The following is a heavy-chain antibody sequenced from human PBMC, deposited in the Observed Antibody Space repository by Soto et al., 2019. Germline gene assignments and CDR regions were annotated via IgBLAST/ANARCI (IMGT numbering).Heavy chain of an antibody. J-gene: IGHJ3*02. CDR2: IKQDGSEK. CDR3: ARDQGQYYYDSPDAFDI. D-gene: IGHD3-22*01. CDR1: GFTFSSYW. V-gene: IGHV3-7*01. Sequence: GGSLRLSCAASGFTFSSYWMSWVRQAPGKGLEWVANIKQDGSEKYYVDSVKGRFTISRDNAKNSLYLQMNSLRAEDTAVYYSARDQGQYYYDSPDAFDIWGQGTMVTVSS.